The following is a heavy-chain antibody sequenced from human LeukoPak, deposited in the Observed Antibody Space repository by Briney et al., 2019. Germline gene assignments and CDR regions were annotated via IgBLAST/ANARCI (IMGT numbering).Heavy chain of an antibody. J-gene: IGHJ3*01. CDR2: FDPEDGET. CDR1: GYSLTELS. Sequence: ASVTVSCKVSGYSLTELSMHWVRQAPGKGLEWMGGFDPEDGETIYAQKFQGRVTMTEDTSTDTANMELSSLRSEDTAVYCCVIIDYYDSSGSDQWGQGTMVTVSS. D-gene: IGHD3-22*01. V-gene: IGHV1-24*01. CDR3: VIIDYYDSSGSDQ.